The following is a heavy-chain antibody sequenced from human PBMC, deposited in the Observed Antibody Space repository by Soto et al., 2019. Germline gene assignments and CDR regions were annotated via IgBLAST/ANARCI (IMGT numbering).Heavy chain of an antibody. CDR3: ARGFDLGYCISTSCYDYYGMDV. V-gene: IGHV1-8*01. Sequence: ASVKVSCKASGYTFTSYDINWVRQATGQGLEWMGWMNPNSGNTGYAQKFQGRVTMTRNTSISTAYMELSSLRSEDTAVYYCARGFDLGYCISTSCYDYYGMDVSGQGTTVTVSS. J-gene: IGHJ6*02. CDR1: GYTFTSYD. D-gene: IGHD2-2*01. CDR2: MNPNSGNT.